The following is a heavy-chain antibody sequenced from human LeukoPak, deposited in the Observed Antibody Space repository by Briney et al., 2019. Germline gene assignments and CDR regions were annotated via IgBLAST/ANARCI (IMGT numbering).Heavy chain of an antibody. V-gene: IGHV4-34*01. J-gene: IGHJ5*02. CDR3: ARGLDYVPFDP. D-gene: IGHD4-17*01. CDR2: INHSGST. CDR1: GGSFSGYY. Sequence: SETLSLTCAVYGGSFSGYYWSWIRQPPGKGPEWIGEINHSGSTNYNPSLKSRVTISVDTSKNQFSLNLSSVTAADTAVYYCARGLDYVPFDPWGQGTLVTVSS.